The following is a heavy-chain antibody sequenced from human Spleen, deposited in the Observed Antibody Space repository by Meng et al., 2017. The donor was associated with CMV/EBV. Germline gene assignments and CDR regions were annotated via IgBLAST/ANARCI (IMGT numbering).Heavy chain of an antibody. Sequence: ASVKVSCKASGGTFSSYTINWVRQATGQGLEWMGWMNPNSGNTGYAQKFQGRVTMTRNTSISTAYMELSSLRSEDTAVYYCARGYYYGSGSYYSTFDYWGQGTLVTVSS. CDR3: ARGYYYGSGSYYSTFDY. CDR1: GGTFSSYT. D-gene: IGHD3-10*01. CDR2: MNPNSGNT. V-gene: IGHV1-8*02. J-gene: IGHJ4*02.